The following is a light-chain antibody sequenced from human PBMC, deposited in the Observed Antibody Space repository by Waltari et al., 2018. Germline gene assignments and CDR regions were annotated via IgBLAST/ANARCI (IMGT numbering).Light chain of an antibody. V-gene: IGKV3-11*01. Sequence: EIVLTQSPAPLSLFPGERAPLSCRASQSVSSQLAWYQQKPGQAPRLLIYDASDRATGIPGRFSGSGSGTDFTLTISSLEPEDFAVYYCQQRSDWPCTFGQGTRVEIK. J-gene: IGKJ1*01. CDR3: QQRSDWPCT. CDR2: DAS. CDR1: QSVSSQ.